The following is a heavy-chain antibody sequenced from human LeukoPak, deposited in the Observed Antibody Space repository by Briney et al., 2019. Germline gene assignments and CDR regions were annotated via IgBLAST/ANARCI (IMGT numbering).Heavy chain of an antibody. V-gene: IGHV4-59*01. CDR2: IYYSGST. CDR1: GGSISSYY. Sequence: NPPETLSLTCTVSGGSISSYYWSWIRQPPGKGLEWIGYIYYSGSTNYNPSLKSRVTISVDTSKNQFSLKLSSVTAADTAVYYCAIDRVGRDGYNYCFDYWGQGTLVTVSS. D-gene: IGHD5-24*01. J-gene: IGHJ4*02. CDR3: AIDRVGRDGYNYCFDY.